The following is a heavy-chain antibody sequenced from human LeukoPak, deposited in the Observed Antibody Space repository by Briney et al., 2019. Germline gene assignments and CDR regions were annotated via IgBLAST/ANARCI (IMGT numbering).Heavy chain of an antibody. J-gene: IGHJ4*02. CDR3: ARDNDYYDTSGYFDH. V-gene: IGHV3-33*01. CDR2: IWYDGSNK. D-gene: IGHD3-22*01. Sequence: GGSLSLSCAASGFTLSSYGMHWVRQAPGKGLEWVAVIWYDGSNKYYADSEKGRFTIARDNSKNTLYLQMNSLRAEDTAVYYCARDNDYYDTSGYFDHWGQGTLVTVSS. CDR1: GFTLSSYG.